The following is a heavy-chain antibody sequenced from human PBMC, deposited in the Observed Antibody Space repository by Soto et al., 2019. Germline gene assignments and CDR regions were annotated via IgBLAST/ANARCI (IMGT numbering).Heavy chain of an antibody. V-gene: IGHV3-7*03. Sequence: EVQLVESGGGLVQPGGSLRLSCAASGFTFSNYRMSWVRQAPGKGLEWVAKIKQDGSERYYVDSVKGRFTISRDDGKNSLYLQMNSLRADDTAVYYCASLKVCSGWDHWGQGTLVTVSS. CDR2: IKQDGSER. D-gene: IGHD6-19*01. J-gene: IGHJ4*02. CDR3: ASLKVCSGWDH. CDR1: GFTFSNYR.